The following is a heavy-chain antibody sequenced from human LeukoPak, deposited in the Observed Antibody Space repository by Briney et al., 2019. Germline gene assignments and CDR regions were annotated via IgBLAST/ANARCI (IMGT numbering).Heavy chain of an antibody. CDR3: ARDHDSSGYYYEGPDY. V-gene: IGHV3-21*01. CDR2: ISSSSSYI. CDR1: GFTFSSYS. D-gene: IGHD3-22*01. Sequence: PGGSLRLSCAASGFTFSSYSMNWVRQAPGKGLEWVSSISSSSSYIYYADSVKGRFTISRDNAKNSLYLQMNSLRAEDTAVYYCARDHDSSGYYYEGPDYWGQGTLVTVSS. J-gene: IGHJ4*02.